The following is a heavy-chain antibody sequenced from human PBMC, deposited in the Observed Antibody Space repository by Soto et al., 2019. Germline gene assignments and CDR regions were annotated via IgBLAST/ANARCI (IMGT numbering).Heavy chain of an antibody. D-gene: IGHD6-13*01. CDR1: GFTFSSHA. Sequence: GGSLRLSCTASGFTFSSHAVTWVRQAPGKGLEWVSGLSGSGGSIYYADSVKGRFTISRDNSMNTLYLQMKTLRAEDTAVYYCAKVSSSWYAGFFDLWGQGTPVTVSS. V-gene: IGHV3-23*01. J-gene: IGHJ4*02. CDR2: LSGSGGSI. CDR3: AKVSSSWYAGFFDL.